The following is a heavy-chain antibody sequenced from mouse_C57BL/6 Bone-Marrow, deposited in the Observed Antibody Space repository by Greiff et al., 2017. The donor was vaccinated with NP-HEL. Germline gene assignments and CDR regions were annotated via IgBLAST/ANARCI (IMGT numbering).Heavy chain of an antibody. D-gene: IGHD2-5*01. CDR2: ISYDGSN. V-gene: IGHV3-6*01. Sequence: EVQLQESGPGLVKPSQSLSLTCSVTGYSITSGYYWNWIRQFPGNKLEWMGYISYDGSNNYNPSLKNRISITRDTSKNQFFLKLNSVTTEDTATYYCARAEDAYYSNRYAMDYWGQGTSVTVSS. J-gene: IGHJ4*01. CDR1: GYSITSGYY. CDR3: ARAEDAYYSNRYAMDY.